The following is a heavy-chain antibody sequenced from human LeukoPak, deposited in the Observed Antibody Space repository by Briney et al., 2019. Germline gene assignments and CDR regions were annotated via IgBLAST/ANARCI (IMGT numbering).Heavy chain of an antibody. V-gene: IGHV4-61*02. J-gene: IGHJ4*02. CDR2: IYTSGST. Sequence: SQTLSLTCTVSGGSISSGSYYWSWIRQPAGKGLEWIGRIYTSGSTNYNPSLKSRVTISVDTSKNQFSLKLSSVTAADTAVYYCAREREYSGYSYGRYFDYWGQGTLVTVSS. CDR1: GGSISSGSYY. CDR3: AREREYSGYSYGRYFDY. D-gene: IGHD5-18*01.